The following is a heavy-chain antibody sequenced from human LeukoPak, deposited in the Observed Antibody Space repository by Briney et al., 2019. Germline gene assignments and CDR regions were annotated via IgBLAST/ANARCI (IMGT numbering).Heavy chain of an antibody. J-gene: IGHJ4*02. CDR1: GFTFRNYS. CDR3: ARDNPPDY. V-gene: IGHV3-7*03. Sequence: GGSLRLSCAAYGFTFRNYSMAWVRQAPGKGLEWVANIKQDGSEKSYVESVRGRFTISRDNAKNSLYLQLNSLRAEDTALYYCARDNPPDYWGQGTLVTVSS. CDR2: IKQDGSEK.